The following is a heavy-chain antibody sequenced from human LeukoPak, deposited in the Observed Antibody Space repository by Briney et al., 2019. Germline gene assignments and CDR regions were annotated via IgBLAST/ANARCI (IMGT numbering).Heavy chain of an antibody. J-gene: IGHJ4*02. Sequence: GGSLRLSCAASGFTFSSYWLSWVGQAPGKGLAWVANIKKAGSEKYNLDTVKGRFSISRDNAKNSLYLRMNSLRAEDTAVYYCARVPVAGTGYWGQGTLVTVSS. CDR1: GFTFSSYW. CDR3: ARVPVAGTGY. CDR2: IKKAGSEK. D-gene: IGHD6-19*01. V-gene: IGHV3-7*03.